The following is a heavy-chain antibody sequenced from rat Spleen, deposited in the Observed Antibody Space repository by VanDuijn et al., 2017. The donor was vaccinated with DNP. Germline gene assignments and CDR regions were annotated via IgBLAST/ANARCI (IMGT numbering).Heavy chain of an antibody. CDR2: ISSGGST. Sequence: QVQLKESGPGLVQPSQTLSLTCTVSGFSLTSYTVTWVRQPPGKVLEWIAAISSGGSTYYNSALKSRLSISRDTSKSQVFLKMNSLQTEDTATYYCVRSPETTYIYFPWAYWGQGTLVTVSS. V-gene: IGHV2-6*01. CDR1: GFSLTSYT. CDR3: VRSPETTYIYFPWAY. D-gene: IGHD1-2*01. J-gene: IGHJ3*01.